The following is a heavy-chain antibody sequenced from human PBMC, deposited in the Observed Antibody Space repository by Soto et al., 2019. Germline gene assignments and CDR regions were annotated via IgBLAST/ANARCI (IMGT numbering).Heavy chain of an antibody. V-gene: IGHV3-30*18. D-gene: IGHD1-7*01. CDR2: ISNDGNNK. Sequence: LRLSCAASGFTFSINYMHWVRQAPCRGLEWVAVISNDGNNKYYADSVKGRFTLSRDNSKNMVYLQMDSLRVEDTAVYFCAKDHQTYNWDYLFDSWGPGTLVTVSS. CDR1: GFTFSINY. CDR3: AKDHQTYNWDYLFDS. J-gene: IGHJ4*02.